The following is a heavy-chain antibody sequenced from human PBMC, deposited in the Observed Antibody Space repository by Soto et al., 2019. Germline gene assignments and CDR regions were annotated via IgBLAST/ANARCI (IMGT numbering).Heavy chain of an antibody. CDR2: IGSSSSNI. D-gene: IGHD2-15*01. V-gene: IGHV3-48*02. CDR3: ARDQGWAFDI. CDR1: GFTFSSYS. J-gene: IGHJ3*02. Sequence: VQLVESGGGVVQPGGSLRLSCAASGFTFSSYSMNWVRQAPGKGLEWVAYIGSSSSNIYYADSVKARLTISRDNAKNSVYLQMSSLRDEDTAVYYCARDQGWAFDIWGQGTMVTVSS.